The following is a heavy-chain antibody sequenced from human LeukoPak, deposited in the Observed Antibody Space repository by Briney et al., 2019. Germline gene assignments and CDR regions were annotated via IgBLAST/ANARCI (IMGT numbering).Heavy chain of an antibody. Sequence: GGSLRLSCAASGFIFDDYAMHWVRQAPGKGLGWVSGISWNSGSIAYADSVKGRFTISRDNANNSLYLQMNSLRAEDMALYYCAKDVSLGYCSGGSCSAHFDYWGQGTLVTVSS. J-gene: IGHJ4*02. CDR3: AKDVSLGYCSGGSCSAHFDY. CDR1: GFIFDDYA. V-gene: IGHV3-9*03. D-gene: IGHD2-15*01. CDR2: ISWNSGSI.